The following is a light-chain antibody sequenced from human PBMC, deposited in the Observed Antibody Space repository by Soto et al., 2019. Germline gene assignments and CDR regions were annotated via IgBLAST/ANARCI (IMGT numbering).Light chain of an antibody. V-gene: IGKV3-15*01. CDR2: GAS. CDR3: QQYTNWAALS. Sequence: MVRNQSAPAVSVQTGKRASLSCRSSQSVSSNLAWYQQKPGQAPRLLIYGASTRATGIPARFSGSGSGTEFTLSLRSLQSEDFAVYYCQQYTNWAALSVAGGTKVDIK. J-gene: IGKJ4*01. CDR1: QSVSSN.